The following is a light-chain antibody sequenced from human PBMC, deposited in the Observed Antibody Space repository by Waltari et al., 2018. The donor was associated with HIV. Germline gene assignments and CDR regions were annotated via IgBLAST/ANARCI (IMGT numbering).Light chain of an antibody. CDR1: AFPTQY. J-gene: IGLJ2*01. Sequence: SYELTQPPSVSVSPGQQARITCSGDAFPTQYASWYKQKPGQATVLVIYKDNERPLGIPERISGSSSGTTVTLTISGVQAEDEADYYCQSADSSGTVVFGGGTKLTVL. CDR2: KDN. V-gene: IGLV3-25*03. CDR3: QSADSSGTVV.